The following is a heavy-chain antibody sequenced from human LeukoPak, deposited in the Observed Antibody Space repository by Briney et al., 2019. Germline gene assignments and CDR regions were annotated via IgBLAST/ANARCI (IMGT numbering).Heavy chain of an antibody. J-gene: IGHJ4*02. V-gene: IGHV3-7*05. CDR3: ARLRNPPDY. CDR2: IKHDGSDE. D-gene: IGHD5-12*01. CDR1: GFAFSNYW. Sequence: GGSLRLSCAASGFAFSNYWMSWVRQAPGKGLEWVANIKHDGSDEYYVDSVKGRFTISRDNAKDSLYLQMSSLRAEDTAVYYCARLRNPPDYWGQGTLVTVSS.